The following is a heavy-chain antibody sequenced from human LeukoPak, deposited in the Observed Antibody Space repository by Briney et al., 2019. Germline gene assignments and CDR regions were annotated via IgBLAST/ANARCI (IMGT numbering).Heavy chain of an antibody. CDR2: IYTSGST. J-gene: IGHJ4*02. Sequence: SETLSLTCTVSGGSISSYYWSWLRQPAGKGLEWIGRIYTSGSTNYNPSLTSRVTMSVDTSKNQFSLKLSSVTAADTAVYYCARDKYYYDSSGSIRFDYWGQGTLVTVSS. CDR1: GGSISSYY. D-gene: IGHD3-22*01. V-gene: IGHV4-4*07. CDR3: ARDKYYYDSSGSIRFDY.